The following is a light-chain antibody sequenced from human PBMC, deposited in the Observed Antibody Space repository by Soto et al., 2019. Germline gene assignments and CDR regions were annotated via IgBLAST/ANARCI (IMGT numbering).Light chain of an antibody. V-gene: IGLV2-11*01. CDR2: DVT. J-gene: IGLJ1*01. CDR1: SSDVGGDND. CDR3: QSYDSSLSGYV. Sequence: QSVLTQPRSVSGSPGPSVTISCTGTSSDVGGDNDVSWYQQHPGTAPKLMIYDVTNRPSGVPDRFSGSKSGTSASLAITGLQAEDEADYYCQSYDSSLSGYVFGTGSKVTVL.